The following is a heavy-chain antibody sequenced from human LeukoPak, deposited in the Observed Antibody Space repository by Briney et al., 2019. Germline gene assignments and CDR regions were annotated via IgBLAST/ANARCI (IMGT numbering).Heavy chain of an antibody. Sequence: GGSLRLSCAASGFTFSSYAMHWVRQAPGKGQEYVSAISSNGGSTYYANSVKGRFTISRDNSKNTLYLQMGSLRAEDMAVYYCARGYYDILTGYYFDYWGQGTLVTVSS. D-gene: IGHD3-9*01. J-gene: IGHJ4*02. CDR1: GFTFSSYA. CDR2: ISSNGGST. CDR3: ARGYYDILTGYYFDY. V-gene: IGHV3-64*01.